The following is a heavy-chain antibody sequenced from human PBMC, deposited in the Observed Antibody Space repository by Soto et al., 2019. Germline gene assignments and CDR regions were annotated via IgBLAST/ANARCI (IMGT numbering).Heavy chain of an antibody. CDR3: ATSDTAMADSDY. J-gene: IGHJ4*02. CDR1: GFTFSSYW. Sequence: EVQLVESGGGLVQPGGSLRLSCAACGFTFSSYWMHWVRQAPGKGLVWVSRINSDGSSTSYADSVKGRFTISRDNAKNTLYMQMNSLRAEDTAVYYCATSDTAMADSDYWGQGTLVTVSS. CDR2: INSDGSST. D-gene: IGHD5-18*01. V-gene: IGHV3-74*01.